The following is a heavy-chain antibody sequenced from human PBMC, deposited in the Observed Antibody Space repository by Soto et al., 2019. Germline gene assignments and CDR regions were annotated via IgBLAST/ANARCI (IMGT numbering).Heavy chain of an antibody. Sequence: GLLKGSSKAFGFNFIIYGIGWVGRARGQGFEWMGWISAYKGNKNYAKRVQGRVTMTTDTSRSTAYMELRSLRSDDTAVYYCGGDRSDYYDSRGYGYWG. CDR1: GFNFIIYG. D-gene: IGHD3-22*01. CDR3: GGDRSDYYDSRGYGY. CDR2: ISAYKGNK. J-gene: IGHJ4*01. V-gene: IGHV1-18*01.